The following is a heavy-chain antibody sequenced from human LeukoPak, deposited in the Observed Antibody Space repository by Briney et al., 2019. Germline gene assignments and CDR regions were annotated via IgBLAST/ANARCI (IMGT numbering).Heavy chain of an antibody. CDR2: IGSKAYGGTT. V-gene: IGHV3-49*03. CDR1: GFTFGDYA. D-gene: IGHD3-9*01. J-gene: IGHJ4*02. Sequence: PGGSLRLSCTASGFTFGDYAMNWFRQAPGKGLEWVGSIGSKAYGGTTEYAASVKGRFTVSRDDSKSIAYLQMTSLKTEDTAMYYCSRHKQITIAFDYWGQGTLVTVSS. CDR3: SRHKQITIAFDY.